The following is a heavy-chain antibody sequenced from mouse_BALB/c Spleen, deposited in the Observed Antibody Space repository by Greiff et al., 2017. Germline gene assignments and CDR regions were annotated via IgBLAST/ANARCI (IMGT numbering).Heavy chain of an antibody. CDR1: GFTFSSFG. V-gene: IGHV5-17*02. J-gene: IGHJ4*01. Sequence: EVQGVESGGGLVQPGGSRKLSCAASGFTFSSFGMHWVRQAPEKGLEWVAYISSGSSTIYYADTVKGRFTISRDNPKNTQFLQMTSLRSEDTAMYYCARGGPYDYDDYYAMDYWGQGTSVTVSS. D-gene: IGHD2-4*01. CDR2: ISSGSSTI. CDR3: ARGGPYDYDDYYAMDY.